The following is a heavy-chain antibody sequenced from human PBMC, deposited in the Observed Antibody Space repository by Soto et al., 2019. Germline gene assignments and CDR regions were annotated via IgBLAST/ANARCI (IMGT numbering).Heavy chain of an antibody. CDR2: INTDGSST. D-gene: IGHD5-18*01. V-gene: IGHV3-74*01. Sequence: GGSLIIACISSKFAFSRYWMHWVRQPPGKGLEWVSRINTDGSSTDYADSVKGRFTITRDNAKNTLYLQMNSLRAEDTAIYYCESRGSEYTYGYLFGGQGTLVTVSS. J-gene: IGHJ4*02. CDR3: ESRGSEYTYGYLF. CDR1: KFAFSRYW.